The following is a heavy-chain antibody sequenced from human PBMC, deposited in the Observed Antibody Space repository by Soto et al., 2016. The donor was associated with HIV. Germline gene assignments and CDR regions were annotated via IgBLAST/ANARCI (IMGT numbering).Heavy chain of an antibody. CDR2: INPNSGGT. D-gene: IGHD3-22*01. Sequence: QVQLVQSGAEVKKPGASVKVSCKASGYTFTGYYMHWMRQAPGQGLEWMGWINPNSGGTNYAQKFQGRVTMTRDTSISTAYMELSRLRSDDTAVYYCAREDRITMIVVVTQGLDYWGQGTLVTVSS. J-gene: IGHJ4*02. V-gene: IGHV1-2*02. CDR3: AREDRITMIVVVTQGLDY. CDR1: GYTFTGYY.